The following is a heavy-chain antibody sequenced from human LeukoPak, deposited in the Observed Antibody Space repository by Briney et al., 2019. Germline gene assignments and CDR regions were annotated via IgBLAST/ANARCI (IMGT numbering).Heavy chain of an antibody. J-gene: IGHJ6*02. Sequence: GGSLRLSCAASGFTSSSYSMNWVRQAPRQGLEWVSSISSSSSYTYYADSVKGRFTISRDNAKNSLYLQMNSLRAEDTAVYYCARLTTVTTSYYYYGMDVWGQGTTVTVSS. CDR2: ISSSSSYT. V-gene: IGHV3-21*01. D-gene: IGHD4-17*01. CDR3: ARLTTVTTSYYYYGMDV. CDR1: GFTSSSYS.